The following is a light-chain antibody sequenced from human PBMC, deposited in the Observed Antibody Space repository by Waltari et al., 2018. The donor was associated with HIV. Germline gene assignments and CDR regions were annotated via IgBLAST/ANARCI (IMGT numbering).Light chain of an antibody. CDR2: GAS. V-gene: IGKV1-8*01. J-gene: IGKJ1*01. CDR1: QSISSY. Sequence: STGDRVSFTCRASQSISSYLAWYQQKPGKAPKLLIYGASTLQSAVPSRFSGSGSGTNFTLTISCLQSEDFATYFCQQYYTNPWTFGQGTKVEIK. CDR3: QQYYTNPWT.